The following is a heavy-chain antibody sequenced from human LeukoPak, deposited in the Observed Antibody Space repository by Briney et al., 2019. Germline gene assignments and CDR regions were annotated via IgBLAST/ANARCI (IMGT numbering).Heavy chain of an antibody. D-gene: IGHD6-13*01. CDR2: IYYSGST. CDR1: GGSISSYY. V-gene: IGHV4-59*01. Sequence: TSETLSLTCTVSGGSISSYYWSWIRQPPGKGLEWLGYIYYSGSTNYNPSLKSRVTISVDTSKNQFSLKLSSVTAADTAVYYCARESRYSSSWFDYWGQGTLVTVSS. J-gene: IGHJ5*01. CDR3: ARESRYSSSWFDY.